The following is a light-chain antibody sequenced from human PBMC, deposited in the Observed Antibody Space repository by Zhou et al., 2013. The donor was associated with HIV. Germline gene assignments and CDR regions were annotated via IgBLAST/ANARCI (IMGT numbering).Light chain of an antibody. V-gene: IGKV1-5*01. CDR1: QSISSW. J-gene: IGKJ4*01. CDR2: TAS. Sequence: DIQMTQSPSTLSASVGDRVTITCRASQSISSWLAWYAQEPGKAPKLLIYTASTLQGGVSSRFSGSRSGTEFTLTISSLQPEDFATYFCLQCKSYPLTFGGGTKVEI. CDR3: LQCKSYPLT.